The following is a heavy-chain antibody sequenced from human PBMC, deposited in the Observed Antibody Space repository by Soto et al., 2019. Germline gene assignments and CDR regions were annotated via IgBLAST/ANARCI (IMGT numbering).Heavy chain of an antibody. Sequence: QVQLVQSGAEVKKPGSSVKVSCKASGGTFSSYAISWVRQAPGQGLEWMGGIIPIFGTANYAQKFQGRVTITADESTSTAYMALTSLRSVDTAVYYCARDRSPSGGMDVWGQGTTVTVSS. CDR2: IIPIFGTA. CDR1: GGTFSSYA. V-gene: IGHV1-69*12. J-gene: IGHJ6*02. D-gene: IGHD3-10*01. CDR3: ARDRSPSGGMDV.